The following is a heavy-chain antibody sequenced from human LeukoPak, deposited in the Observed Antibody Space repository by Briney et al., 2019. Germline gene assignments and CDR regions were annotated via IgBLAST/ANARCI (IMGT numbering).Heavy chain of an antibody. J-gene: IGHJ4*02. CDR2: INPNSGGT. Sequence: ASVKVSCKASGYTFTGYYMHWVRQAPGQGLEWMGWINPNSGGTNYAQKFQGRVTMTRDTSISTAYMELSRLRSDDTAVYYCARDPWRRYFDWFTQIDYWGQGTLVTVSS. V-gene: IGHV1-2*02. D-gene: IGHD3-9*01. CDR3: ARDPWRRYFDWFTQIDY. CDR1: GYTFTGYY.